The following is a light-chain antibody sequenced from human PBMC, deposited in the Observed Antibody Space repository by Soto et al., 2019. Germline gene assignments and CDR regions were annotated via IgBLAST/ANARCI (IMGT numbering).Light chain of an antibody. J-gene: IGLJ1*01. Sequence: QSVLTQPASVSGSPGQSITISCTGTSSDIGGYNFVSWYHQHPGKAPKLMIYEVSNRPSGVSDRFSGFKSGNTASLTISGLQAEDEADYYCSSFRSGTTLFGTGTKV. CDR3: SSFRSGTTL. CDR2: EVS. V-gene: IGLV2-14*01. CDR1: SSDIGGYNF.